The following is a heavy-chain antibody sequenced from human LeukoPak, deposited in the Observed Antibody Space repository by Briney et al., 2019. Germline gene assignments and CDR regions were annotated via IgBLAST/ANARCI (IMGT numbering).Heavy chain of an antibody. Sequence: SETLSLTCTVSGGSITTSGHYWAWIRRPPGKGLEWIGSLYYGGTNYYNPSLKSRVTVSGDTSKNQFSLEMASMTAADTAVYYRARQVAVAGKAGLDYWGQGTLVTVSS. J-gene: IGHJ4*02. V-gene: IGHV4-39*01. CDR2: LYYGGTN. D-gene: IGHD6-19*01. CDR3: ARQVAVAGKAGLDY. CDR1: GGSITTSGHY.